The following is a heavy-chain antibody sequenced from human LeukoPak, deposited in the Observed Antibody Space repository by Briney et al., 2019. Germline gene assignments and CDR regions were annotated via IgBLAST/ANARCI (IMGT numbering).Heavy chain of an antibody. Sequence: VQPGRSLRLSCAASGFTFSSYAMHWARPAPGKGLEWVADISYDGSNKYYADSVKGRFTISRDNSKNTLYLQMNSLRSEDTAVYCCARGRGGDGYNWLCYFDYWGQGTLVTVSS. CDR1: GFTFSSYA. D-gene: IGHD5-24*01. V-gene: IGHV3-30-3*01. J-gene: IGHJ4*02. CDR2: ISYDGSNK. CDR3: ARGRGGDGYNWLCYFDY.